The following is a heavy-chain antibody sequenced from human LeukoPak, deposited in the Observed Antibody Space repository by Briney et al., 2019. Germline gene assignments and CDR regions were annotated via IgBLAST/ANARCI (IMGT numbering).Heavy chain of an antibody. J-gene: IGHJ4*02. D-gene: IGHD4-17*01. CDR2: IYYSGST. CDR1: GGSISSGGYY. V-gene: IGHV4-31*03. CDR3: ARGRENDYGDYEGLLDY. Sequence: SETLSLTCTVSGGSISSGGYYWSWIRQHPGKGLEWIGYIYYSGSTYYNPSLKSRVTISVDTSKNQFSLKLSSVTAADTAVYYCARGRENDYGDYEGLLDYWGQGTLVTVSS.